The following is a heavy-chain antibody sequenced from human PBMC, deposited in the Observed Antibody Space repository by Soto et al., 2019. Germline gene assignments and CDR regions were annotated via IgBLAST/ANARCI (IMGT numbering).Heavy chain of an antibody. V-gene: IGHV4-4*07. CDR1: GASISNYF. J-gene: IGHJ5*02. CDR3: AREAGPDRWFDP. Sequence: SETLSLTCTVSGASISNYFWTWIRQPAGKGLDWIGRISISGTTNYNPSLKSRVTMSVDTSNNHFSLSLSSVTAADTAVYYCAREAGPDRWFDPWGQGTLVTVSS. CDR2: ISISGTT. D-gene: IGHD6-19*01.